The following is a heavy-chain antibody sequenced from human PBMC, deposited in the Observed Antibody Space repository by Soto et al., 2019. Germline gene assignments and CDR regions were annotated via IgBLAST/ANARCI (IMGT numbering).Heavy chain of an antibody. CDR1: GGTFSSYA. CDR3: ARDGYDFELSMDV. V-gene: IGHV1-69*13. CDR2: IIPIFGTA. Sequence: SVKVSCKASGGTFSSYAISWVRQAPGQGLEWMGGIIPIFGTANYAQKFQGRVTVTADESTSTAYMELSSLRSEDTAVYYCARDGYDFELSMDVWGQGTTVTVS. D-gene: IGHD3-3*01. J-gene: IGHJ6*02.